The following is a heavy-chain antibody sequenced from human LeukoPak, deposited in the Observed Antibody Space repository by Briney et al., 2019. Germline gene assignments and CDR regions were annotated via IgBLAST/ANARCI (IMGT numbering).Heavy chain of an antibody. Sequence: SETLSLTCTVSGGSISSSSYYWGWIRQPPGKGLEWIGSIYYSGSTYYNPSLKSRVTISVDTSKNQFSLKLSSVTAADTAVYYCARGGYDSSPDYWGQGTLVTVSS. CDR2: IYYSGST. CDR3: ARGGYDSSPDY. V-gene: IGHV4-39*07. J-gene: IGHJ4*02. CDR1: GGSISSSSYY. D-gene: IGHD3-22*01.